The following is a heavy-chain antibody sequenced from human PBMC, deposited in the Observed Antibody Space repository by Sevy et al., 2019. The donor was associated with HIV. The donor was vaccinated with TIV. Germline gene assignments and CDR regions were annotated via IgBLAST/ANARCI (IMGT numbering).Heavy chain of an antibody. CDR1: GGSISSYY. CDR2: IYYSGST. Sequence: SETLSLTCTVSGGSISSYYWSWIRQPPGKGLEWIGYIYYSGSTNYNPSLKSRVTISVDTSKNQFSLKLSSVTAADTAVDYCARDVRGYSGYDKHSSGWYESEYYYYYGMDVWGQGTTVTVSS. CDR3: ARDVRGYSGYDKHSSGWYESEYYYYYGMDV. D-gene: IGHD5-12*01. J-gene: IGHJ6*02. V-gene: IGHV4-59*01.